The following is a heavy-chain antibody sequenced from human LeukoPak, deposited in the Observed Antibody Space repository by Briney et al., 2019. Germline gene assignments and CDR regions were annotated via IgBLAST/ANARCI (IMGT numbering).Heavy chain of an antibody. CDR3: AKGRGIYDRSSYDY. V-gene: IGHV3-30*18. D-gene: IGHD3-9*01. J-gene: IGHJ4*02. Sequence: GGSLRLSCAASGVTFSSYGMHWVRQAPGKGLEWVAVISYDGSNKYYADSVKGRFTISRDNSKNTLYLQMNSLRAEDTAVYYCAKGRGIYDRSSYDYWGQGTLVTVSS. CDR2: ISYDGSNK. CDR1: GVTFSSYG.